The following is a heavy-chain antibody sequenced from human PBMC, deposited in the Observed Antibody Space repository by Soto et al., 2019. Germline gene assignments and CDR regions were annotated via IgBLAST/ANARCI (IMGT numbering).Heavy chain of an antibody. CDR2: IIPILGIA. CDR3: ARVSGSYYDPEAAFVP. CDR1: GGTFSSYT. V-gene: IGHV1-69*02. J-gene: IGHJ5*02. D-gene: IGHD3-10*01. Sequence: QVQLVQSGAEVKKPGSSVKVSCKASGGTFSSYTISWVRQAPGQGLEWMGRIIPILGIANYAQKFQGRVTITADKATSTAYMELSSLRSEDTAVYYCARVSGSYYDPEAAFVPWGQGTLVTFSS.